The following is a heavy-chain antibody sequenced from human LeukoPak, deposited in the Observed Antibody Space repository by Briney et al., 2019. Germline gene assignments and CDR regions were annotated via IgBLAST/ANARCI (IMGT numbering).Heavy chain of an antibody. V-gene: IGHV4-59*01. Sequence: SETLSLTCTVSGDSISSYYWSWIRQPPGKGLEWIGYIYYSGSTNYNPSLKSRVTISVDTSENQFSLKLSSVTAADTAVYYCATQYCSSTSCSYPFDPWGQGTLVTVSS. D-gene: IGHD2-2*01. J-gene: IGHJ5*02. CDR1: GDSISSYY. CDR2: IYYSGST. CDR3: ATQYCSSTSCSYPFDP.